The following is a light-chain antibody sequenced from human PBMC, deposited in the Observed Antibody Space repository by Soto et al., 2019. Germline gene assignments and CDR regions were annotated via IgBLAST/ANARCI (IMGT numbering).Light chain of an antibody. CDR1: RSNVGVNS. CDR2: END. Sequence: QTVVTQPPSASGTPGQRATISCSGTRSNVGVNSVSWYQQVPGTAPKLLVYENDQRPSGVPARFSASKSGTSASLAISGLRSEDEADYYCSAWDYSLTGRVFGGGTQLTVL. CDR3: SAWDYSLTGRV. V-gene: IGLV1-47*01. J-gene: IGLJ3*02.